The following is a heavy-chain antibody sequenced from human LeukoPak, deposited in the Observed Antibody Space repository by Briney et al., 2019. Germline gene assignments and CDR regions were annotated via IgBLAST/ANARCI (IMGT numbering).Heavy chain of an antibody. CDR2: INPSGGST. J-gene: IGHJ4*02. D-gene: IGHD1-26*01. V-gene: IGHV1-46*01. Sequence: ASVKVSCKASGYTFTSYYMHWVRQAPGQGLEWMGIINPSGGSTSYAQKFQGRVTMTTETSTSTAYMELKSLRSDDTAVYYCARDQHAYVVGRSTVAYWGQGTLVTVSS. CDR3: ARDQHAYVVGRSTVAY. CDR1: GYTFTSYY.